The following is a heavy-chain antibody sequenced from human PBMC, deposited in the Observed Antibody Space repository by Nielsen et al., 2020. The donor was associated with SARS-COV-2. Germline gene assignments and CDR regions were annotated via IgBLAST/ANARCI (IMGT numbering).Heavy chain of an antibody. D-gene: IGHD1-26*01. CDR2: ISYDGSNK. CDR3: ARPSNWELGYGMDV. V-gene: IGHV3-30-3*01. CDR1: GFTFSSYA. Sequence: GESLKISCAASGFTFSSYAMHWVRQAPGKGLEWVAVISYDGSNKYYADSVKGRFTISRDNSKNTLYLQMNSLRAKDTAVYYCARPSNWELGYGMDVWGQGTTVTVSS. J-gene: IGHJ6*02.